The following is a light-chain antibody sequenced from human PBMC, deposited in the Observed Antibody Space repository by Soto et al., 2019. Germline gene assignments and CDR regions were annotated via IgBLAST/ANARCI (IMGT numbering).Light chain of an antibody. J-gene: IGKJ1*01. V-gene: IGKV3-20*01. Sequence: EIVLTQSPGTLSLSPGEGATLSCRASQSVSSSSLAWYQQKPGQAPRLLIYGASSRATDIPDRFSGSGSGTDFTLTISRLEPEDFAAYYCQQYGRSPWTFGQGTKVEIK. CDR3: QQYGRSPWT. CDR2: GAS. CDR1: QSVSSSS.